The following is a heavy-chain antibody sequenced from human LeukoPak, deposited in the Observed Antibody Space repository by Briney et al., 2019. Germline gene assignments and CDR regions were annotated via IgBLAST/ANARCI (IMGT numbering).Heavy chain of an antibody. Sequence: ASVKVSCKASGYTFTSYAMHWVRQAPGQRLEWMGWINAGNGNTKYSQKFQGRVTITRDTSASTAYMELSSLRSEDTAVYYCARVPLRGDSSGWYRFGYWGQGTLVTVSS. CDR1: GYTFTSYA. CDR3: ARVPLRGDSSGWYRFGY. D-gene: IGHD6-19*01. J-gene: IGHJ4*02. V-gene: IGHV1-3*01. CDR2: INAGNGNT.